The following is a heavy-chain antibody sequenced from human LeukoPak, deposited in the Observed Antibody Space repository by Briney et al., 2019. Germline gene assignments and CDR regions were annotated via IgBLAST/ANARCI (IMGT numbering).Heavy chain of an antibody. J-gene: IGHJ4*02. V-gene: IGHV5-51*01. CDR1: GYTFTHQW. Sequence: GESLKISCEASGYTFTHQWIGWVRQMPGTGPEWVGIIYPRDSDTIYSPSFQGHVTISADTSINTAYLEWRSLEASDTAMYYCARHSDVVGAIWGQGTQVTVSS. CDR2: IYPRDSDT. D-gene: IGHD3-16*01. CDR3: ARHSDVVGAI.